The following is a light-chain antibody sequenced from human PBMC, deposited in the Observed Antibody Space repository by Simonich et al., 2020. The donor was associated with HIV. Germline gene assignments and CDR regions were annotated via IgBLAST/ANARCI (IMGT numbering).Light chain of an antibody. Sequence: DIQMTQSPSSLSASVGYRVTITCRASQYISSYLNWYQQKPGKAPKLLISAASSLQSWVPSRFSGSGAGTDFTLTISSLQPEDFTTYYCQQTYNTPPWTFGQGTKVEIK. J-gene: IGKJ1*01. CDR2: AAS. CDR1: QYISSY. V-gene: IGKV1-39*01. CDR3: QQTYNTPPWT.